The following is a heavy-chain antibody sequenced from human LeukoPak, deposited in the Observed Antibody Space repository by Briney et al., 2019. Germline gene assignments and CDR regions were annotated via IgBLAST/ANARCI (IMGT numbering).Heavy chain of an antibody. CDR2: ISAYNGNT. J-gene: IGHJ4*02. CDR3: ARAVYCTNGVCYGPLDY. CDR1: GYTFTSYG. D-gene: IGHD2-8*01. Sequence: ASVKVSCTASGYTFTSYGISWVRQAPGQGLELMGWISAYNGNTNYAQKLQGRVTMTTDTSTSTAYMELRSLRSDDTAVYYCARAVYCTNGVCYGPLDYWGQGTLVTVSS. V-gene: IGHV1-18*01.